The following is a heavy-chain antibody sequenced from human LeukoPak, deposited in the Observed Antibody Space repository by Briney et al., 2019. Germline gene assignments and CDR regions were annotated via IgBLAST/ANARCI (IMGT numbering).Heavy chain of an antibody. CDR2: IYHSGST. Sequence: SETLSLTCTVSGYSISSGYYWGWIRQPPGKGLEWIGSIYHSGSTYYNPSLKSRVTISVDKSKNQFSLKLSSVTAADTAVYYCARSTEDSGGSCYYDPGPCGFDPWGQGTLVTVSS. J-gene: IGHJ5*02. CDR3: ARSTEDSGGSCYYDPGPCGFDP. D-gene: IGHD2-15*01. CDR1: GYSISSGYY. V-gene: IGHV4-38-2*02.